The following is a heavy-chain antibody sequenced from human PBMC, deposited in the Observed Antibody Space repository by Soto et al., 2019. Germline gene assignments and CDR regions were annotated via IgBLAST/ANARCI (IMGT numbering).Heavy chain of an antibody. D-gene: IGHD2-15*01. J-gene: IGHJ2*01. CDR3: ASRYCSGGSCYYSWYFDL. CDR1: GFTFSSYS. V-gene: IGHV3-21*01. CDR2: ISSSSSYI. Sequence: EVQLVESGGGLVKPGGSLRLSCAASGFTFSSYSMNWVRQAPGKWLEWVSSISSSSSYIYYADSVKGRFTISRDNAKNSLYLQMNSLRAEDTAVYYCASRYCSGGSCYYSWYFDLWGRGTLVTVSS.